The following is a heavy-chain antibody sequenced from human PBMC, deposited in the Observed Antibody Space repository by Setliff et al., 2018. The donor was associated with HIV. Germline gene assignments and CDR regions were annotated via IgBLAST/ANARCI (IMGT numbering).Heavy chain of an antibody. CDR3: GGNGYYSIDY. CDR2: IYYSGST. J-gene: IGHJ4*02. CDR1: GGSINTGSYY. D-gene: IGHD3-22*01. Sequence: PSETLSLTCTVSGGSINTGSYYWGWIRQPPGKGLESIGTIYYSGSTYYKSSLKSRLTISVDTSKNQFSLKMSSVTAADTAVYYCGGNGYYSIDYWGQGTLVTVS. V-gene: IGHV4-39*07.